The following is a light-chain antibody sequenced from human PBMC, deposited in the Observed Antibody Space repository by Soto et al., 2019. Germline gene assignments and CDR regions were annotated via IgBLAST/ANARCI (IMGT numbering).Light chain of an antibody. CDR1: SSNVGSNA. V-gene: IGLV1-44*01. CDR3: AAWDDSLNGWV. J-gene: IGLJ7*01. Sequence: QSVLTQPPSASGTPRQRVTISCSGSSSNVGSNAVNWYQQLPGTAPKLLIYSNDQRPSGVPDRFSGSGSGTSASLAISGLQSEDEADYYCAAWDDSLNGWVFGGGTQLTVL. CDR2: SND.